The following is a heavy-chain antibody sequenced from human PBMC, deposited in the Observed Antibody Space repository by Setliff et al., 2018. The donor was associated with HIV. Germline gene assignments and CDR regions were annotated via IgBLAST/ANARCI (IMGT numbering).Heavy chain of an antibody. V-gene: IGHV4-34*01. D-gene: IGHD5-18*01. Sequence: PSETLSLTCAVYGGSVSGYYWSWIRQPPGKGLEWIGEINHSGSTNYNPSLKSRVTISVDTSKNQFSLKLSSVTAADTAVYYCARPRYTYGTPPAFDIWGRGTVVTVSS. CDR2: INHSGST. CDR1: GGSVSGYY. J-gene: IGHJ3*02. CDR3: ARPRYTYGTPPAFDI.